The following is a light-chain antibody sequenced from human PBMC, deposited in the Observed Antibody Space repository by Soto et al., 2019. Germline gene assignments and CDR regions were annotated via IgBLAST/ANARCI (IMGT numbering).Light chain of an antibody. CDR3: HQRRNWPRT. Sequence: EIVLTQSPATLSLSPGERATLSCRASQSVSSYLDWFQQKPGQAPRLLIYDASNRATGIPARFSGSGSGKDFTLTISSLEPEDFAVYYCHQRRNWPRTFGQGTKVEIK. CDR1: QSVSSY. J-gene: IGKJ1*01. V-gene: IGKV3-11*01. CDR2: DAS.